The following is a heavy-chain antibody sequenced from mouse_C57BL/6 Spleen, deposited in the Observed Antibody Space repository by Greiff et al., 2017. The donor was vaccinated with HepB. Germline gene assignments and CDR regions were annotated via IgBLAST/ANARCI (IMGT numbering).Heavy chain of an antibody. J-gene: IGHJ2*01. CDR3: ARGGYYGNYFDY. D-gene: IGHD2-1*01. V-gene: IGHV1-50*01. CDR2: IDPSDSYT. Sequence: VQLQQPGAELVKPGASVKLSCKASGYTFTSYWMQWVKQRPGQGLEWIGEIDPSDSYTNYNQKFKGKATLTVDTSSSTAYMQLSSLTSEDSAVYYCARGGYYGNYFDYWGQGTTLTVSS. CDR1: GYTFTSYW.